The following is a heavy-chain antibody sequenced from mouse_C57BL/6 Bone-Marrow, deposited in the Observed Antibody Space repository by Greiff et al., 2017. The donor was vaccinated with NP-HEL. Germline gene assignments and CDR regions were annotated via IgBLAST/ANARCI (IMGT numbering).Heavy chain of an antibody. CDR1: GFTFSDYG. D-gene: IGHD2-1*01. CDR2: ISSGSSTI. CDR3: ARRLYYGRTWFAY. J-gene: IGHJ3*01. Sequence: EVKLVESGGGLVKPGGSLKLSCAASGFTFSDYGMHWVRQAPEKGLEWVAYISSGSSTIYYADTVKGRFTISRDNAKNTLFLQMTSLRSEDTAMYYCARRLYYGRTWFAYWGQGTLVTVSA. V-gene: IGHV5-17*01.